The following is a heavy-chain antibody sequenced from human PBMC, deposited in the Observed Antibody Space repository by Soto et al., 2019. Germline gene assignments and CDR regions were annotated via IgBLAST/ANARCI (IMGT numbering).Heavy chain of an antibody. CDR2: INHSGST. CDR3: ARDRRLITMVRGVSLWFDP. CDR1: GGSMSPYY. Sequence: SETLSLTCTVSGGSMSPYYLSWIRQPPGKGLEWIGEINHSGSTNYNPSLKSRVTISVDTSKNQFSLKLSSVTAADTAVYYCARDRRLITMVRGVSLWFDPWGQGTLVTVSS. V-gene: IGHV4-34*01. J-gene: IGHJ5*02. D-gene: IGHD3-10*01.